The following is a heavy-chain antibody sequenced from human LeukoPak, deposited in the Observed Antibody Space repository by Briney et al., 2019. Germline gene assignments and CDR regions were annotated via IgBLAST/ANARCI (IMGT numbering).Heavy chain of an antibody. Sequence: GGSLRLSCAASGFTFSIYAMTWVRQAPGKGLELVSGINGRDNGTWYADSVKGRFTISRDNSTNTLYLQMNSLRAEDTAVYYCVRESITAPVVFDFWGQGTMVTVSP. J-gene: IGHJ3*01. CDR3: VRESITAPVVFDF. CDR1: GFTFSIYA. D-gene: IGHD6-6*01. CDR2: INGRDNGT. V-gene: IGHV3-23*01.